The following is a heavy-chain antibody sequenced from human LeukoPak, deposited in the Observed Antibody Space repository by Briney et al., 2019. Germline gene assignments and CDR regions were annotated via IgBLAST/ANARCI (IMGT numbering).Heavy chain of an antibody. CDR3: AKDRGYSSSSASVFDY. CDR2: ISGSGGST. Sequence: GGSLRLSCAASGFTISSYAMYWVRQAPEKGLEWVSGISGSGGSTYYADSVKGRFTISRDNSKNTLYLQMNSLRAEDTAVYYCAKDRGYSSSSASVFDYWGQGTLVTVSS. D-gene: IGHD6-6*01. CDR1: GFTISSYA. V-gene: IGHV3-23*01. J-gene: IGHJ4*02.